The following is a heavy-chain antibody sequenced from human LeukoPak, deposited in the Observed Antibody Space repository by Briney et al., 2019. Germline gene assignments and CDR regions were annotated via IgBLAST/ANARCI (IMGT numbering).Heavy chain of an antibody. V-gene: IGHV3-7*05. CDR3: AREVYGDNYFDY. CDR1: GFTFGRHW. J-gene: IGHJ4*02. Sequence: RAGGSLRLSCAASGFTFGRHWMRWVRQAPGKGPEWVANIKQDGSQRYYVDSVKGRFTISRDNARNSLDLQMSSLRAEDTAVYYCAREVYGDNYFDYWGQGTLVTVSS. D-gene: IGHD4-17*01. CDR2: IKQDGSQR.